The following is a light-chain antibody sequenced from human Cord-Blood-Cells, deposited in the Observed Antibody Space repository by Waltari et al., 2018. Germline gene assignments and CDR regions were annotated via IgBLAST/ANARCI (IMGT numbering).Light chain of an antibody. CDR3: QQYYSTSLT. Sequence: DIKMTQSPSSLSASVGVRVTITCRASQSISSYLDWYQQKPGKAPKLLIYAASSLESGVPSRFSGSGSGTEFTLTISSLQPDDFATYYCQQYYSTSLTFGQGTKLEIK. J-gene: IGKJ2*01. V-gene: IGKV1-39*01. CDR2: AAS. CDR1: QSISSY.